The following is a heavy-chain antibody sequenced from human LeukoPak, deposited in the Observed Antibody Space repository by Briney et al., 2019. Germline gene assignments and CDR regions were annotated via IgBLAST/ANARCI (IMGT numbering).Heavy chain of an antibody. V-gene: IGHV3-30-3*01. D-gene: IGHD3-3*01. Sequence: GGSLRLSCAASGFTFSSYAMHWVRQAPGKGLEWVAVISYDGSNKYYADSVKGRFTISRDNSKNTLYLQMNSLRSDDTAVYYCARSIKLRFLEWLSTPYYYYGMDVWGQGTTVTVSS. CDR3: ARSIKLRFLEWLSTPYYYYGMDV. J-gene: IGHJ6*02. CDR2: ISYDGSNK. CDR1: GFTFSSYA.